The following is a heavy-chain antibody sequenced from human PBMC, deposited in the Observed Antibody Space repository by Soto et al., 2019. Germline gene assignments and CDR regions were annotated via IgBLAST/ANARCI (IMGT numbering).Heavy chain of an antibody. V-gene: IGHV4-39*01. J-gene: IGHJ4*01. D-gene: IGHD3-9*01. Sequence: QLQLQESGPGLVKPSETLSLTCTVSGGSISSSSYYWGWIRQPPGKGLEWIGCISSSGSTYYKPSLKSRVAMSKDTPTNQFAIKLTSVTAADTAAYYSARRNWFSFAYWGQGTLVTVSS. CDR3: ARRNWFSFAY. CDR2: ISSSGST. CDR1: GGSISSSSYY.